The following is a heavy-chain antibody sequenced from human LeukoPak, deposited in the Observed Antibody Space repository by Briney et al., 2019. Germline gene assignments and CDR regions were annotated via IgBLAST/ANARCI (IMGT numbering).Heavy chain of an antibody. CDR3: ARSDGLRYYFDY. J-gene: IGHJ4*02. CDR1: GYTFTGYY. CDR2: INPNSGGT. Sequence: ASVKVSCKASGYTFTGYYMHWVRQAPGQGLEWMGWINPNSGGTNYAQKFQGRVTMTRDTSISTAYMELSRLRSDDTAVYYCARSDGLRYYFDYWGQGTLVTVSS. D-gene: IGHD4-17*01. V-gene: IGHV1-2*02.